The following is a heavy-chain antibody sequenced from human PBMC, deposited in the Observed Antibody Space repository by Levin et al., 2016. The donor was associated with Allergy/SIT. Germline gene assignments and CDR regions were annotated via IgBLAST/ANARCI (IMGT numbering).Heavy chain of an antibody. J-gene: IGHJ3*02. V-gene: IGHV3-23*01. CDR2: ISDSSDGT. D-gene: IGHD6-6*01. CDR3: VEVRRLDSFDM. CDR1: GFTFDKSA. Sequence: GESLKISCAASGFTFDKSAMSWVRQAPGKGLEWVSSISDSSDGTFYADSVKGRFTISRDNSKNTLYLQMNSLRAVDTALYYCVEVRRLDSFDMWGQGTLVTVSS.